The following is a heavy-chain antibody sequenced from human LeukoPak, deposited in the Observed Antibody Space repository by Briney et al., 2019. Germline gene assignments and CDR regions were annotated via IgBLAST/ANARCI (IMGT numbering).Heavy chain of an antibody. CDR1: GFTFSSYA. CDR3: AKGTMITS. V-gene: IGHV3-23*01. D-gene: IGHD3-16*01. Sequence: GWSLRLSCAASGFTFSSYAMIWVRQAPRKGLEWVSAISGSGGSTYYADSVKGRFTISRDNSKNALYLQMNSLRAEDTAVYYCAKGTMITSWGQGTLVTVSS. CDR2: ISGSGGST. J-gene: IGHJ5*02.